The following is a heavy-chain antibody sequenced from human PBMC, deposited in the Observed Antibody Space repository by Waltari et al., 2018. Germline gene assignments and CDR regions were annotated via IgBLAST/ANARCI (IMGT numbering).Heavy chain of an antibody. D-gene: IGHD2-21*01. J-gene: IGHJ4*02. Sequence: EVQLLESGGGLVQPGGSLRLSCAASGFTFIRYAMSWVPQAPGKGLEWVSAISGSGGSTYYADSVKGRFTISRDNSKNTLYLQMNSLRAEDTAVYYCAKDIEGGDPTGFDYWGQGTLVTVSS. CDR2: ISGSGGST. CDR3: AKDIEGGDPTGFDY. V-gene: IGHV3-23*01. CDR1: GFTFIRYA.